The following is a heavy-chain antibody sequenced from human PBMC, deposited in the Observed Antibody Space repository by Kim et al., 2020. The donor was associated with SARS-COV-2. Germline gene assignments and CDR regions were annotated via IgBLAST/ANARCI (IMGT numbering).Heavy chain of an antibody. D-gene: IGHD5-18*01. V-gene: IGHV3-64*01. Sequence: GGSLRLSCAASGFIFSAAGMHWVRQAPGKGLEYVAAISTNGGTTYYGKSVKGRFTISRDDSKNTLYLQMGSLRAEDTAVYFCVRVRYNSGSDYFDYWGQG. J-gene: IGHJ4*02. CDR3: VRVRYNSGSDYFDY. CDR1: GFIFSAAG. CDR2: ISTNGGTT.